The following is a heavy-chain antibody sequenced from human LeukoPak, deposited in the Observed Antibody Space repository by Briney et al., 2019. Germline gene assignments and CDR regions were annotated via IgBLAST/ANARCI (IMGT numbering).Heavy chain of an antibody. CDR3: ARHGTIAAAGTELDY. Sequence: SETLSLTCAVHGGSFSGYYWSWIRQPPGKGLEWIGEINHSGSTNYNPSLKSRVTISVDTSKNQFSLKLSSVTAADTAVYYCARHGTIAAAGTELDYWGQGTLVTVSS. D-gene: IGHD6-13*01. V-gene: IGHV4-34*01. J-gene: IGHJ4*02. CDR2: INHSGST. CDR1: GGSFSGYY.